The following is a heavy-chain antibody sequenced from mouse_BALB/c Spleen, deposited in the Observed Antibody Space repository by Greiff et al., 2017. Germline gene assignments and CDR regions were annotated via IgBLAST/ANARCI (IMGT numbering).Heavy chain of an antibody. CDR2: INPSTGYT. Sequence: VQLQQSGAELAKPGASVKMSCKASGYTFTSYWMHWVNQRPGQGLEWIGYINPSTGYTEYNQKFKDKATLTADKSSSTAYMQLSSLTSEDSAVYYCARSMITTRRYAMDYWGQGTSVTVSS. CDR1: GYTFTSYW. V-gene: IGHV1-7*01. J-gene: IGHJ4*01. D-gene: IGHD2-4*01. CDR3: ARSMITTRRYAMDY.